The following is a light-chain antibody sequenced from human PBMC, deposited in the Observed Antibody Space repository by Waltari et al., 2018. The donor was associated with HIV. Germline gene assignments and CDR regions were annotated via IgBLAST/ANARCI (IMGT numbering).Light chain of an antibody. CDR1: QSVLYSSNNKNY. J-gene: IGKJ2*01. V-gene: IGKV4-1*01. CDR3: QQYYSTPRT. Sequence: DIVMTQSPDSLAVSLGERATINCKSSQSVLYSSNNKNYLAWYQQKPGQPPKVLIYWASTRESGVPARFRGSVSGTDFTLTISSLQAEDVAVYYCQQYYSTPRTFGQGTKLEIK. CDR2: WAS.